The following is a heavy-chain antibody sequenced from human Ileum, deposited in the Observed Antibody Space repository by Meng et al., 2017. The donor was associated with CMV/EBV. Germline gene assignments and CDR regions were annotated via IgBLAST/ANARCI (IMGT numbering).Heavy chain of an antibody. V-gene: IGHV6-1*01. CDR2: TAYRSKWDY. Sequence: QKNLHKSGQGLGKPSQTLSLPCDISGDSVSTNNVAWNWIRQSPLRGLEWLGRTAYRSKWDYEYSVSEESRITISPDTSKNQFSLHLRSVTPEDTAIYYCARESELLRFDHWGQGTLVTVSS. D-gene: IGHD6-6*01. CDR1: GDSVSTNNVA. CDR3: ARESELLRFDH. J-gene: IGHJ4*02.